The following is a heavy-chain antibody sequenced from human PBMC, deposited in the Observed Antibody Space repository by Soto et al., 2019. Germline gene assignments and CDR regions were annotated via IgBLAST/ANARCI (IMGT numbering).Heavy chain of an antibody. V-gene: IGHV3-7*01. CDR2: IKRDGSEK. J-gene: IGHJ4*02. Sequence: GGSLRLSCAASGFTFNTYWMSWVRQAPGKGLGWVANIKRDGSEKNYVDSVKGRFTISRDNAKNSLYLQLNSLRVDDTAVYYCARDPRSYFDCWGQGTLVTVSS. CDR1: GFTFNTYW. CDR3: ARDPRSYFDC.